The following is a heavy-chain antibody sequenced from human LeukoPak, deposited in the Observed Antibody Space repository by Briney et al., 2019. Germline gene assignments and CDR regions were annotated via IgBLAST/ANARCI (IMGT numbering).Heavy chain of an antibody. J-gene: IGHJ4*02. V-gene: IGHV3-48*03. D-gene: IGHD5-24*01. CDR1: GFTFSDYE. Sequence: PGGSLRLSCAASGFTFSDYEMIWVRQTPGKGLEWISYISSSGSTMYYAESVKGRFTISRDSAENSLYLQMSSLRAEDTAVYYCARGDRRDGYNFDYWGQGTLVTVSS. CDR3: ARGDRRDGYNFDY. CDR2: ISSSGSTM.